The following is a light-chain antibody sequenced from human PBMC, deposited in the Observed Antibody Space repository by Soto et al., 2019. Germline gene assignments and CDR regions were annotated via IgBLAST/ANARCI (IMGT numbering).Light chain of an antibody. CDR3: YSAADGGV. V-gene: IGLV3-27*01. CDR1: VLAKKY. J-gene: IGLJ2*01. CDR2: KDS. Sequence: SYELTQPSSVSVSPGQTARITCSGDVLAKKYARWFQQKPGQAPVLVIYKDSERPSGIPERFSGSSSGTTVTLTISGAQVEDEADYYCYSAADGGVFGGGTKLNVL.